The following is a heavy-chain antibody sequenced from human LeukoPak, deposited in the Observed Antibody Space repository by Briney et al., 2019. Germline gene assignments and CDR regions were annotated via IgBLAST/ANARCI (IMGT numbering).Heavy chain of an antibody. V-gene: IGHV4-34*01. CDR1: GGSFSGYY. J-gene: IGHJ4*02. CDR2: INHSGST. Sequence: SETLSLTCAVYGGSFSGYYWSWIRQPPGKGLEWIGKINHSGSTNHNPSLKSRVTISVDTSKNQFSLKLSSVTAADTAVYYRARCYNFWSGEAFNSWGQGPLFTVS. D-gene: IGHD3-3*01. CDR3: ARCYNFWSGEAFNS.